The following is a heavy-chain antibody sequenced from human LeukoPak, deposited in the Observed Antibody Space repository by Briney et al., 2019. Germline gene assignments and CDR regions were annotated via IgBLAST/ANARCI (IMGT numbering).Heavy chain of an antibody. D-gene: IGHD2-2*01. CDR3: ARGRECSGTGCYLPGIY. CDR2: IKQDGSEK. V-gene: IGHV3-7*01. CDR1: GYIFSTYW. J-gene: IGHJ4*02. Sequence: GGSLRLSCVGSGYIFSTYWMNWVRRAPGKGLEWVANIKQDGSEKYHVDSVKGRFTISRDNAKNSLYLQMDSLRVEDTAVYYCARGRECSGTGCYLPGIYWGQGILVTVSS.